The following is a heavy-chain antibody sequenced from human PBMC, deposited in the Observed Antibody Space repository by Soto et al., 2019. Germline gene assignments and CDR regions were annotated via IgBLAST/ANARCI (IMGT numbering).Heavy chain of an antibody. D-gene: IGHD1-26*01. CDR3: ARAQYTGSYFDACDV. CDR2: IWYDGSNK. J-gene: IGHJ3*01. CDR1: GFSFSSYG. Sequence: LRLSCAASGFSFSSYGMHWVRQAPGKGLDWVAVIWYDGSNKYYAESVKGRFTISRDNSKNTLYVQMNSLTVEDTAVYYCARAQYTGSYFDACDVWGQGTMVT. V-gene: IGHV3-33*03.